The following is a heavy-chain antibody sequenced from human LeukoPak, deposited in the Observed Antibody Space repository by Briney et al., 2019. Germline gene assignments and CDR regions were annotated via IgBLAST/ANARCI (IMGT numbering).Heavy chain of an antibody. CDR3: ARDLSDFWSGWEYYFDY. D-gene: IGHD3-3*01. CDR1: GFTFSSYW. J-gene: IGHJ4*02. CDR2: INSDGSSK. V-gene: IGHV3-74*01. Sequence: QTGGSLRLSCAASGFTFSSYWMHWVRQAPGQGLVWVSRINSDGSSKSYADSVKGRFTISRDNAKSTLYLQMNSLRAEDTAVSYCARDLSDFWSGWEYYFDYWGQGTLVTVSS.